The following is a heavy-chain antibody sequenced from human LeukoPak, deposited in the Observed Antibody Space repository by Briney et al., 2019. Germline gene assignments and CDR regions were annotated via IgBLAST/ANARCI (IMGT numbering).Heavy chain of an antibody. CDR2: INAGNGNT. J-gene: IGHJ5*02. D-gene: IGHD2-15*01. CDR1: GYTFTSYA. Sequence: ASVKVSCKASGYTFTSYAMHWVRQAPGQRLEWMGWINAGNGNTKYSQKFQGRVTITRDTSASTAYMELSSLRSEDTAVYYCARAGYCSGGSCYSRWFDPWGQGTLVTVSS. V-gene: IGHV1-3*01. CDR3: ARAGYCSGGSCYSRWFDP.